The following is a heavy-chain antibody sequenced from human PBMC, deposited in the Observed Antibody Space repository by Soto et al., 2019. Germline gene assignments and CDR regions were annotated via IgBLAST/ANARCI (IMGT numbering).Heavy chain of an antibody. D-gene: IGHD6-6*01. CDR3: ARRAFGSSRSFDI. CDR2: ISDSGGLT. J-gene: IGHJ3*02. CDR1: GFAFSSHP. V-gene: IGHV3-23*01. Sequence: GGSLRLSCAASGFAFSSHPMSWVRQAPERGLEWVSGISDSGGLTYNADSVKGRFTISRDNSKNTLYLQMNSLRAEDTVLYYCARRAFGSSRSFDIWGQGTMVTVSS.